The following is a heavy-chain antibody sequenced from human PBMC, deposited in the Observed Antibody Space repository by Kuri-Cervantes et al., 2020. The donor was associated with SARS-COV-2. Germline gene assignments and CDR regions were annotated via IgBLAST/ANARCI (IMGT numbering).Heavy chain of an antibody. Sequence: SETLSLTCAVYGGSFSGYYWSWIRQPPGKGLEWIGEINHSGSTNYNPSLKSRVTISVDTSKNQFSLKLSSVTAADTAVYYCATLPEGPGSSSWYYGYYYYGMDVWGLGTTVTVSS. CDR3: ATLPEGPGSSSWYYGYYYYGMDV. J-gene: IGHJ6*02. V-gene: IGHV4-34*01. CDR1: GGSFSGYY. CDR2: INHSGST. D-gene: IGHD6-13*01.